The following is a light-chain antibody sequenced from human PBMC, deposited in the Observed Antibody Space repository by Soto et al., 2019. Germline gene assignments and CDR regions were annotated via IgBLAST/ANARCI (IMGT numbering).Light chain of an antibody. V-gene: IGKV3-20*01. CDR2: AAS. CDR1: QSVPSNY. J-gene: IGKJ5*01. Sequence: IVLTQSPGTLSLSPGERATLSCRASQSVPSNYVAWYQQKPGQAPRLLIYAASSRTTGIPDRFSGSGSGTAFTLPISRLEPEDFAVYYCQQYGSNPSITFGQGTRLEIK. CDR3: QQYGSNPSIT.